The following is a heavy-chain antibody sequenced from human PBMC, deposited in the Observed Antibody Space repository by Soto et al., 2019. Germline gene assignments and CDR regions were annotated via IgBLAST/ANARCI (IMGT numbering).Heavy chain of an antibody. J-gene: IGHJ4*02. CDR3: AKEYGSTWIDH. CDR2: MSYDGTKQ. V-gene: IGHV3-30*18. D-gene: IGHD6-13*01. CDR1: GFTFSTYG. Sequence: GGSLRLSCAASGFTFSTYGMHWVRQAPGKGLEWVAAMSYDGTKQYYVDSVKGRFTISRDNSRNTLFLQLNSLRDEDTAVYYCAKEYGSTWIDHWGQGNPGTV.